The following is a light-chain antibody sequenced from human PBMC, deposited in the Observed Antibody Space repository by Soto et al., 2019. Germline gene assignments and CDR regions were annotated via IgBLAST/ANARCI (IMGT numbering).Light chain of an antibody. CDR3: QQRSDWPPT. Sequence: EFVLAQSPVTLSFSPGARATLSCRACHSVRTSLAWCQQKPRQAPRLRISDTSARGTAIPARFSGSGSGTDVTPPTISLEAEDFAVDYCQQRSDWPPTFGGGTKVDIK. J-gene: IGKJ4*01. CDR2: DTS. CDR1: HSVRTS. V-gene: IGKV3-11*01.